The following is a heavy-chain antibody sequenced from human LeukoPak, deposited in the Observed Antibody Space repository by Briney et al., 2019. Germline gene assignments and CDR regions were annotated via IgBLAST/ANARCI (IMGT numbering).Heavy chain of an antibody. CDR1: GFTFSSYA. D-gene: IGHD3-22*01. CDR3: VKMGTYYYDSSGSNY. CDR2: INSNGGTT. Sequence: GGSLRLSCAASGFTFSSYAMHWVRQAPGKGLEYVSAINSNGGTTYYSDSVKGRFTISRDNSKNTLYLQMSSLRAEDTAVYYCVKMGTYYYDSSGSNYWGQGTLVTVSS. V-gene: IGHV3-64D*09. J-gene: IGHJ4*02.